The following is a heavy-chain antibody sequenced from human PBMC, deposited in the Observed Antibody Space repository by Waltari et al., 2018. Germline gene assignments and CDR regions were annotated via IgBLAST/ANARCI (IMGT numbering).Heavy chain of an antibody. CDR2: IIPILGIA. V-gene: IGHV1-69*04. CDR3: ARERGQQLVFWFDP. D-gene: IGHD6-13*01. CDR1: GGNFSSYA. J-gene: IGHJ5*02. Sequence: QVQLVQSGAEVKKPGSSVKVSCKASGGNFSSYAISWVRPAPGQGLEWMGGIIPILGIANYAQKFQGRVTITADESTSTAYMELSSLRSEDTAVYYCARERGQQLVFWFDPWGQGTLVTVSS.